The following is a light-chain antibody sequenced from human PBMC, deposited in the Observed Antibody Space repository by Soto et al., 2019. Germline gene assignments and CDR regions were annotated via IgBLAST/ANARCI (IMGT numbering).Light chain of an antibody. J-gene: IGLJ1*01. Sequence: HSVLTQPPSVSGAPGQRVTISCTGSSSNIGANYDVHWYQHLPGTAPKLLIYTNSNRPSGVPDRFSGSKSGTSASLAITGLQAEDEADYYCQSYDSSLSGYVVGTGTKVTVL. V-gene: IGLV1-40*01. CDR3: QSYDSSLSGYV. CDR1: SSNIGANYD. CDR2: TNS.